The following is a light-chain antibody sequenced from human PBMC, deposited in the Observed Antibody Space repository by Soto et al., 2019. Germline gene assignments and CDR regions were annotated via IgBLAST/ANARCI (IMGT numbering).Light chain of an antibody. Sequence: IVLTQAAVTLSLNPGERATLSCRASQSVTSSYLTCYQQKPGQAPRLLIYGASSRAAGIPDRFSGSGSGTDFTPTINRLEPEDFAVYYCQQYGTSLSWTFGQGTNVDIK. CDR3: QQYGTSLSWT. CDR2: GAS. J-gene: IGKJ1*01. CDR1: QSVTSSY. V-gene: IGKV3-20*01.